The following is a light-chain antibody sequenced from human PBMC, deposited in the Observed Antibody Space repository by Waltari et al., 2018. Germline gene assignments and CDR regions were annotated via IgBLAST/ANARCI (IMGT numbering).Light chain of an antibody. CDR2: DAS. CDR3: QQSYSAPFT. V-gene: IGKV1-39*01. J-gene: IGKJ5*01. CDR1: RGIDAF. Sequence: TCRAIRGIDAFLNWYQQQPGKAPKLLIYDASTLQRGVPPRFSGTRIGTDFSLTISDLQPEDFATYFCQQSYSAPFTFGRGTRLE.